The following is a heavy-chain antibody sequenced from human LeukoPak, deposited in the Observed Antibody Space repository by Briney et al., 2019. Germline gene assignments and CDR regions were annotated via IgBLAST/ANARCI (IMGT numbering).Heavy chain of an antibody. J-gene: IGHJ6*03. D-gene: IGHD1-26*01. Sequence: PGGSLRLSCAASGFTFSSYVMHWVRQAPGKGLEWVAFIRYDGSNKYYADSVKGRFTISRDNSKNTLYLQMNSLRAEDTAVYYCAKDSGSSRYYYYMDVWGKGTTVTISS. CDR2: IRYDGSNK. V-gene: IGHV3-30*02. CDR1: GFTFSSYV. CDR3: AKDSGSSRYYYYMDV.